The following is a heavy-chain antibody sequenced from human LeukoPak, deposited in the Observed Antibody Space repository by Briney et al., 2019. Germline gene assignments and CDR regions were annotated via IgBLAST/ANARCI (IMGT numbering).Heavy chain of an antibody. J-gene: IGHJ4*02. CDR2: IRYDGGNK. V-gene: IGHV3-30*02. CDR3: AKDGGDSSSWLDY. CDR1: GFAFSSYG. D-gene: IGHD6-13*01. Sequence: GGSLRLSCAASGFAFSSYGMHWVRQAPGKGLEWVAFIRYDGGNKYYADSVKGRFTISRDNSKNTLYLQMNSLRAEDTAVYYCAKDGGDSSSWLDYWGQGTLVTVSS.